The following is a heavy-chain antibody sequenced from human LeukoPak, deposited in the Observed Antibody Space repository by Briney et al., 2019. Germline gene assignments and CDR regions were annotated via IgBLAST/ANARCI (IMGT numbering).Heavy chain of an antibody. CDR3: AIRPRPTHYYMDV. CDR1: GFTFSNAW. Sequence: KTGGSLRLSCAASGFTFSNAWMSWVRQAPGKGLEWVGRIKSKTDGGTTDYAAPVKGRFTISRDDSKNTLYLQMNSLKTEDTAVYYCAIRPRPTHYYMDVWGKGTTVTISS. CDR2: IKSKTDGGTT. V-gene: IGHV3-15*01. J-gene: IGHJ6*03.